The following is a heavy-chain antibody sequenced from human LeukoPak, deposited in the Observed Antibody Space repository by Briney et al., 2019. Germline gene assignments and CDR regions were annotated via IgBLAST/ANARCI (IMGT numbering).Heavy chain of an antibody. CDR2: ISGSGDRT. D-gene: IGHD3-16*02. CDR3: AKTVDDIWGSYRHSDF. CDR1: GFTFSSYW. J-gene: IGHJ4*02. Sequence: GGSLRLSCAASGFTFSSYWMSWVRQAPGKGLDWVSGISGSGDRTYYADSVKGRFSISRDNSKNTLYLQMNSLRAEDTAAYYCAKTVDDIWGSYRHSDFWGQGTLVTVSS. V-gene: IGHV3-23*01.